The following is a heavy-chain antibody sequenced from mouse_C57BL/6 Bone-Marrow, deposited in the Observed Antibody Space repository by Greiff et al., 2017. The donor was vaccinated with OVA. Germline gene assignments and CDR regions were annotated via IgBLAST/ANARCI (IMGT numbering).Heavy chain of an antibody. J-gene: IGHJ3*01. V-gene: IGHV1-15*01. CDR3: TRGVNWSWFAY. D-gene: IGHD4-1*01. CDR1: GYTFTDYE. Sequence: VQLQQSGAELVRPGASVTLSCKASGYTFTDYEMHWVKQTPVHGLEWIGAIDPETGGTAYNQKFKGKAILTADKSSSTAYMELRSLTSEDAAVYYCTRGVNWSWFAYWGQGTLVTVSA. CDR2: IDPETGGT.